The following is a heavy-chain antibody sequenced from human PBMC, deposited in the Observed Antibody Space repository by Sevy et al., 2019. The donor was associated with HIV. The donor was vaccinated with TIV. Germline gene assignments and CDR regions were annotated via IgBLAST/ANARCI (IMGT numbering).Heavy chain of an antibody. CDR3: ARDMTCGGDCYYFDN. Sequence: ASVKVSCKASGDTLRKYVISWVRQAPGQGLEWMGGIIPVYGTTNYAQKFQARVTFTADASTSTVYMELSRLRSEDTAVYYCARDMTCGGDCYYFDNWGQGTLVTVSS. CDR2: IIPVYGTT. CDR1: GDTLRKYV. D-gene: IGHD2-21*02. J-gene: IGHJ4*02. V-gene: IGHV1-69*13.